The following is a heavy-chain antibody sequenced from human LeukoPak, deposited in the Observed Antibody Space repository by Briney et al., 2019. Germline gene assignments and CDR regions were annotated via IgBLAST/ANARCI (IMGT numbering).Heavy chain of an antibody. J-gene: IGHJ3*02. CDR3: ARSRGIPDAFDM. Sequence: GGSLRLSCAASGFTVVTNYINWVRQPPGKGLEWVSVIYSGGSKYYADSVKGRFTTSRDNSKDTVYLQMNSLRAEDTAVYYCARSRGIPDAFDMWGLGTMVTVSS. V-gene: IGHV3-53*01. CDR1: GFTVVTNY. CDR2: IYSGGSK. D-gene: IGHD2-21*01.